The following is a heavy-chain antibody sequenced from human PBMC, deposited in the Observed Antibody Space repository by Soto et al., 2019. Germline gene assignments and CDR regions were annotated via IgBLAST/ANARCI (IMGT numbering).Heavy chain of an antibody. CDR1: GFTFSNDA. D-gene: IGHD2-2*01. J-gene: IGHJ4*02. Sequence: QVQLVESGGGVVQPGNSLRLSCVGSGFTFSNDALHWVRQAPGKGLEWVAVVSSDGNHAYYPDHVKGRFTISRDNSQSTVFLHMESLKPEDTATYYCARDSAYSTASTHFDHWGQGTLVTVSS. CDR2: VSSDGNHA. V-gene: IGHV3-30*04. CDR3: ARDSAYSTASTHFDH.